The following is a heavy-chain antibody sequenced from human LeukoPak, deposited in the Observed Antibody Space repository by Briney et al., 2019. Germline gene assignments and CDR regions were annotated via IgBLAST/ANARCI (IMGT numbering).Heavy chain of an antibody. CDR3: ARSQTAARLYDDAFDI. V-gene: IGHV1-18*01. CDR2: ISAYNGNT. CDR1: GYTFTSYG. D-gene: IGHD6-6*01. Sequence: GASVKVSCKASGYTFTSYGISWVRQAPGQGLEWTGWISAYNGNTNYAQKLQGRVTMTTDTSTSTAYMELRSLRSDDTAVYYCARSQTAARLYDDAFDIWGQGTMVTVSS. J-gene: IGHJ3*02.